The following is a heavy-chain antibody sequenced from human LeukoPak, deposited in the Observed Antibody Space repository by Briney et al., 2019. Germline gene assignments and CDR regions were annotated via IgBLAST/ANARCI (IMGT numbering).Heavy chain of an antibody. Sequence: GGSLRLSCAASGFTFSSYWMHWVRQAPGKGLVWVSRINSDGSSTSYADSVKGRFTISRDNAKNTLYLQMNSLRAEDTAMYYCVNYGSGSLFGYWGQGTLVTVSS. CDR2: INSDGSST. V-gene: IGHV3-74*01. CDR3: VNYGSGSLFGY. D-gene: IGHD3-10*01. CDR1: GFTFSSYW. J-gene: IGHJ4*02.